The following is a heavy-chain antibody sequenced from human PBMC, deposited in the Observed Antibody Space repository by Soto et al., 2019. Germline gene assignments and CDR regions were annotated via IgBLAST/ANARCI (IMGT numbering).Heavy chain of an antibody. D-gene: IGHD5-18*01. CDR3: ARREGGYSYGFVY. CDR2: IIPIFGTA. V-gene: IGHV1-69*13. J-gene: IGHJ4*02. Sequence: ASVKVSCKASGGTFSSYAISWVRQAPGQGLEWMGGIIPIFGTANYAQKFQGRVTITADESTSTAYMELSSLRSEDTAMYYCARREGGYSYGFVYWGQGTLVTVSS. CDR1: GGTFSSYA.